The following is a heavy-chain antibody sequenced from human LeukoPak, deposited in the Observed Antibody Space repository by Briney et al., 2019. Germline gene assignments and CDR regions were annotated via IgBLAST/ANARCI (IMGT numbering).Heavy chain of an antibody. D-gene: IGHD6-13*01. V-gene: IGHV4-30-4*07. CDR1: GGSISSGGYS. J-gene: IGHJ6*03. CDR3: ARARPPKGAAGLKYYYYYYYMDV. CDR2: IYYSGST. Sequence: SETLSLTCAVSGGSISSGGYSWSWIRQPPGKGLEWIGYIYYSGSTYYNPSLKSRVTISVDTSKNQFTLKLSSVTAADTAVYYCARARPPKGAAGLKYYYYYYYMDVWGKGTTVTVSS.